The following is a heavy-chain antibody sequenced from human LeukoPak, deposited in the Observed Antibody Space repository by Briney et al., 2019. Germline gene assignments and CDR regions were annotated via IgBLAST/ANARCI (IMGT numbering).Heavy chain of an antibody. CDR3: AKVLRYFMDV. D-gene: IGHD3-9*01. CDR1: GFTFSNYA. J-gene: IGHJ6*02. Sequence: GGSLGLSCAASGFTFSNYAMRWVRQAPGKGLEWVSTITSTGDSTYYADSVKGRFTISRDNSKNTLYLQMNSLRAEDTAVYYCAKVLRYFMDVWGQGTTVTVSS. CDR2: ITSTGDST. V-gene: IGHV3-23*01.